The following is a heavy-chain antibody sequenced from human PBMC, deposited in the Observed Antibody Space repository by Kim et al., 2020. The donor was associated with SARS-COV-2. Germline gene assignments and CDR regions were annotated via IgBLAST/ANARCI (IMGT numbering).Heavy chain of an antibody. J-gene: IGHJ6*04. CDR1: GFTFSNYG. CDR2: IKYDGSEK. V-gene: IGHV3-33*01. CDR3: VRTQGSGYYRLDGSAGGMVV. D-gene: IGHD2-15*01. Sequence: GGSLRLSCAASGFTFSNYGIHWVRQAPGKGLEWVTLIKYDGSEKFYVDSVKGRFTISRDNSKNTLYLQMNSLRAEDTAVYYCVRTQGSGYYRLDGSAGGMVVWGARTTVTVSS.